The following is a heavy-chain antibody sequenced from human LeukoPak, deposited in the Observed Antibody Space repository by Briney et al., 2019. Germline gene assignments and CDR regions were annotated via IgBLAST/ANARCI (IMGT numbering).Heavy chain of an antibody. D-gene: IGHD1-26*01. V-gene: IGHV4-39*01. J-gene: IGHJ6*03. Sequence: SETLSLTCTVSDGSISTSHYYWGWIRQPPGKGLEWIGSISYSGSTYYNPSLKSRVTIFVDTSKNQFSLRLSSVTAADAAVYYCASKQWVFYYMDVWGKGTTVTVSS. CDR1: DGSISTSHYY. CDR2: ISYSGST. CDR3: ASKQWVFYYMDV.